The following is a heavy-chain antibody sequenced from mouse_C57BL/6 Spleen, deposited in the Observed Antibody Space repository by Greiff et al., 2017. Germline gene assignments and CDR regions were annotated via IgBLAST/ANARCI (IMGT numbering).Heavy chain of an antibody. CDR1: GYTFTSYW. CDR2: IDPSDSYT. Sequence: VQLQQPGAELVKPGASVKLSCKASGYTFTSYWMQWVKQRPGQGLEWIGEIDPSDSYTNYNQKFKGKGTLTVDTTSRQSYMQISSLTSEDSAVYYCARGGDYGSSYGGFDYWGQGTTLTVSS. J-gene: IGHJ2*01. V-gene: IGHV1-50*01. CDR3: ARGGDYGSSYGGFDY. D-gene: IGHD1-1*01.